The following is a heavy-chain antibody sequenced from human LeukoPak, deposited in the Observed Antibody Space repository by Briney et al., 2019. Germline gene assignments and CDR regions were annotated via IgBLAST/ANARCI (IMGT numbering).Heavy chain of an antibody. Sequence: ASVKVSCKASGGTFSSYAISWVRQAPGQGLEWMGRIIPIFGTANYAQKFQGRVTITTDESTSTAYMELSSLRSEDTAVYYCARAYYGSGSPWFDPWGQGTLVTVSS. V-gene: IGHV1-69*05. CDR3: ARAYYGSGSPWFDP. J-gene: IGHJ5*02. CDR2: IIPIFGTA. D-gene: IGHD3-10*01. CDR1: GGTFSSYA.